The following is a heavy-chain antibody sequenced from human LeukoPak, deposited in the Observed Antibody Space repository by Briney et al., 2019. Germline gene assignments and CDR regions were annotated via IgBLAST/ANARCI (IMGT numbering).Heavy chain of an antibody. V-gene: IGHV3-30*04. CDR1: GFTFSSYA. Sequence: GGSLRLSCAASGFTFSSYAMYWVRQAPGKGLEWVAVISYDGSDKFYADSVKGRFTISRDSSKNTLYLQMNSLRAEDTALYYCARGLMITFGGGGFDYWGQGTLVTVSS. CDR2: ISYDGSDK. CDR3: ARGLMITFGGGGFDY. J-gene: IGHJ4*02. D-gene: IGHD3-16*01.